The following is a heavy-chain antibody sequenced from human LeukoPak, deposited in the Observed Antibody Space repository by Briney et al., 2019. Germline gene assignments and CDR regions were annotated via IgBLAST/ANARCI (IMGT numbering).Heavy chain of an antibody. CDR1: GGSISSSDYY. CDR3: ARRDGSYSRRLYYFDY. D-gene: IGHD1-26*01. J-gene: IGHJ4*02. Sequence: PSETLSLTCTVSGGSISSSDYYWAWVRQPPGKGLEWIATIYYSGSTYYNPSLKSRVSISVDTSRSQFSLKLSSVTAADTAVYYCARRDGSYSRRLYYFDYWGQGTLVTVSS. CDR2: IYYSGST. V-gene: IGHV4-39*01.